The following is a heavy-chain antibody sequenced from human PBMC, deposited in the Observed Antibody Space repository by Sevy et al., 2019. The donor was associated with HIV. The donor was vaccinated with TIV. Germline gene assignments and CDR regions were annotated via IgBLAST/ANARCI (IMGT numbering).Heavy chain of an antibody. Sequence: GGSLRLSCVASGFDFREYAMHWVRQAPGKGLEWLAAVSSDGTNTYYVDSVKGRFSISRDSSQNTLFLQMSSLRVEDTAVYYCAKVGRQLWSYFDFWGQGSLVTVSS. V-gene: IGHV3-30*18. CDR1: GFDFREYA. D-gene: IGHD3-16*02. J-gene: IGHJ4*02. CDR2: VSSDGTNT. CDR3: AKVGRQLWSYFDF.